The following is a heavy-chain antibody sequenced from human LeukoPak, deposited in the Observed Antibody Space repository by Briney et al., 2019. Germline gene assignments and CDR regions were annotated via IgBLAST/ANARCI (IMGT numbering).Heavy chain of an antibody. CDR1: GGTFSSYA. CDR3: ARTAVAGTTGNWFDH. V-gene: IGHV1-69*13. Sequence: SVKVSYKASGGTFSSYAISWVRQAPGQGLEWMGGIIPIFGTANYAQKFQGRVTITADESTSTAYMELSSLRSEDTAVYYCARTAVAGTTGNWFDHWGQGTLVTVSS. J-gene: IGHJ5*02. D-gene: IGHD6-19*01. CDR2: IIPIFGTA.